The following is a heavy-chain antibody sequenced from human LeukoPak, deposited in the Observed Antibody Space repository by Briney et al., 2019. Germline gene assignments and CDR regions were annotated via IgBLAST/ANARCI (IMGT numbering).Heavy chain of an antibody. CDR2: ISWNSGDI. Sequence: GRSLRLSCAASGFTFDDYAMHWVRQAPGKGLEWVSGISWNSGDIGHADSVKGRFTISRDNAKKSLFLQMNSLRAEDTGLYFCAKVHGFSYGYFDYWGQGTLVTVSS. J-gene: IGHJ4*02. CDR3: AKVHGFSYGYFDY. V-gene: IGHV3-9*01. CDR1: GFTFDDYA. D-gene: IGHD5-18*01.